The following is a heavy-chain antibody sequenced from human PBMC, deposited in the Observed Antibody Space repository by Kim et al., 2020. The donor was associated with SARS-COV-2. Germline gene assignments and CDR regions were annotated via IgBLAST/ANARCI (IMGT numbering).Heavy chain of an antibody. J-gene: IGHJ4*02. D-gene: IGHD4-17*01. Sequence: GGSLRLSCAASGFTFSSYAMSWVRQAPGKGLEWVSAISGSGGSTYYADSVKGRFTISRDNSKNTLYLQMNSLRAEDTAVYYCAKELFYYGDYPYYFDYWGQGTLVTVSS. CDR1: GFTFSSYA. CDR2: ISGSGGST. CDR3: AKELFYYGDYPYYFDY. V-gene: IGHV3-23*01.